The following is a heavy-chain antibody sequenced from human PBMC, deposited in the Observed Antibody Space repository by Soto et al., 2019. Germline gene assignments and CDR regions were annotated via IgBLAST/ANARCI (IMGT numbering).Heavy chain of an antibody. J-gene: IGHJ4*02. D-gene: IGHD3-10*01. V-gene: IGHV2-5*02. CDR3: AHATYYNSGQFAY. CDR2: IYRDDDK. CDR1: GFSLRSSGVG. Sequence: QITLKESGPTLVKPTQTLTLTCTFSGFSLRSSGVGVGWIRQPPGKALEWLALIYRDDDKRYSQSLKTSLTISKDTSKNQVVLTMSNMDPVNTGTYFCAHATYYNSGQFAYWGPGTTVTDS.